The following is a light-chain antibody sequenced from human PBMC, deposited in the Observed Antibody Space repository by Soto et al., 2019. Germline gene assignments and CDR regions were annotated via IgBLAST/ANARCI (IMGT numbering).Light chain of an antibody. CDR2: GAS. CDR1: QSVSSTY. V-gene: IGKV3-20*01. J-gene: IGKJ4*01. Sequence: EIVLTQSPGPLSLSPGERATLSCRASQSVSSTYLAWYQQKPGQAPRLLIYGASSTATGIPDRFSGSGSGTDFTITISRLEPEDFAVYYCQQYGSSPKLTFGGGTKVEIK. CDR3: QQYGSSPKLT.